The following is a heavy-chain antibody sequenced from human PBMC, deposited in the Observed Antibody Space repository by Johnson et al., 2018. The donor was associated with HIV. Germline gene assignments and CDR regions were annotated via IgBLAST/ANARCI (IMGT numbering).Heavy chain of an antibody. V-gene: IGHV3-66*02. Sequence: VQLVESGGGVVQPGGSLRLSCAASGFIVSSNYMSWVRQAPGKGLEWVSVLYSGGSTYYADSVRGRFIISRDNSKNTLYLQMNSLRAEDTALYYCARVRERWELLLSDGSDIWGQGTMVTLSS. CDR2: LYSGGST. J-gene: IGHJ3*02. CDR3: ARVRERWELLLSDGSDI. D-gene: IGHD1-26*01. CDR1: GFIVSSNY.